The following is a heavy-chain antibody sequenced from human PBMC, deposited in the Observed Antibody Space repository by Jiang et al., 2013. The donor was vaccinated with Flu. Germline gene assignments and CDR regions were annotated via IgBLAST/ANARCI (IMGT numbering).Heavy chain of an antibody. J-gene: IGHJ3*02. CDR3: VKGSEKGSSSRNGDYFGYAFDI. CDR2: SNGGST. D-gene: IGHD4-17*01. V-gene: IGHV3-64D*06. Sequence: SNGGSTYYADSVKGRFTISRDNSKNTLYLQMSSLRAEDTAVYYCVKGSEKGSSSRNGDYFGYAFDIWGQGTMVTVSS.